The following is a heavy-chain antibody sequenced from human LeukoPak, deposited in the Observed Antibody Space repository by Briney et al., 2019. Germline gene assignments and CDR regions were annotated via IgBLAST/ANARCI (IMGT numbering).Heavy chain of an antibody. CDR2: IYTSGST. J-gene: IGHJ6*03. D-gene: IGHD3-10*01. Sequence: SETLSLTCTVSGSSISSYYWSWIRQPAGKGLEWIGRIYTSGSTNYNPSLKSRVTISVDKSKNQFSLKLSSVTAADTAVYYCARMRGSGYYYMDVWGKGTTVTVSS. CDR3: ARMRGSGYYYMDV. CDR1: GSSISSYY. V-gene: IGHV4-4*07.